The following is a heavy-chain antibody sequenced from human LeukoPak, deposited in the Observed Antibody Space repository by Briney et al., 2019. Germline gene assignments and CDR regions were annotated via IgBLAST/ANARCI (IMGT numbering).Heavy chain of an antibody. Sequence: GGSLRLSCAASGFTFSSYAMSWVRQAPGKGLEWVSAISGSGGSTYYADSVKGRFTISRDNSKNTLYLQMNSLRAEDTAVYYCVKDQHLYLFQYYDFWSGPFDYWGQGTLVTVSS. D-gene: IGHD3-3*01. CDR3: VKDQHLYLFQYYDFWSGPFDY. J-gene: IGHJ4*02. V-gene: IGHV3-23*01. CDR1: GFTFSSYA. CDR2: ISGSGGST.